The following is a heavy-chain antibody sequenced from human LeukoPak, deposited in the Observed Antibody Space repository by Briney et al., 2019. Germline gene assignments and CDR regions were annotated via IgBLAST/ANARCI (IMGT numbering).Heavy chain of an antibody. V-gene: IGHV3-53*01. D-gene: IGHD2-2*01. CDR2: IYSGGST. CDR1: GFTVSSNY. CDR3: ASSSIRYCSSTSCALPFDY. J-gene: IGHJ4*01. Sequence: GGSLRLSCAASGFTVSSNYMSWVRQAPGKGLEWVSVIYSGGSTYYADSVKGRFTISRDNSKNTLYLQMNSLRAEDTAVYYCASSSIRYCSSTSCALPFDYWGHGTLVTVSS.